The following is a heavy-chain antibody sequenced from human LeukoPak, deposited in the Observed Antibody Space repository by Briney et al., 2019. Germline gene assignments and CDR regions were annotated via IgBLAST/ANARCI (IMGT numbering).Heavy chain of an antibody. CDR1: GYTFTSYG. J-gene: IGHJ4*02. CDR2: ISAYRGNK. CDR3: ARDQGFGDYDYVWGSYRLYYFDY. Sequence: ASVKVSCKASGYTFTSYGISWVRQAPGQGLEWMGWISAYRGNKNYAQKLQGRVTMTTDTSTSTAYMELRNLRSDDTAVYYCARDQGFGDYDYVWGSYRLYYFDYWGQGTLVTVSS. D-gene: IGHD3-16*02. V-gene: IGHV1-18*04.